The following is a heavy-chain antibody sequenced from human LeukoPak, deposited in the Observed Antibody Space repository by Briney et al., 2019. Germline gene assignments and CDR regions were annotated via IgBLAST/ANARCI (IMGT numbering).Heavy chain of an antibody. Sequence: SVKVSYKASGGTFSSYAISWVRQAPGQGLEWMGRIIPIFGIANYAQKFQGRVTITADKSTGTAYMELSSLRSEDTAVYYCARDAIDAFDIWGQGTMVTVSS. CDR2: IIPIFGIA. CDR3: ARDAIDAFDI. V-gene: IGHV1-69*04. CDR1: GGTFSSYA. J-gene: IGHJ3*02.